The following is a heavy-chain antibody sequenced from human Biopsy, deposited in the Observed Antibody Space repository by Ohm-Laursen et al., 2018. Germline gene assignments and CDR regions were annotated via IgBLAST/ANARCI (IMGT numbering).Heavy chain of an antibody. CDR2: ISGSGKST. D-gene: IGHD3-3*01. CDR1: GFTFSNYV. J-gene: IGHJ4*02. CDR3: ANSYYDFWTGYLNFDN. V-gene: IGHV3-23*01. Sequence: SLRLSCSATGFTFSNYVMNWVRQAPGKGLEWVSVISGSGKSTYYADSVKGRFTISRDNSKNTLFLQMNSLRVDDTAVYYCANSYYDFWTGYLNFDNGGQGTLVTVSS.